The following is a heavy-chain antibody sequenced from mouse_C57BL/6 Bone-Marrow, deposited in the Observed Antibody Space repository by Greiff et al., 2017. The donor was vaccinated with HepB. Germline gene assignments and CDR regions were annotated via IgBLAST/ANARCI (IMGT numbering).Heavy chain of an antibody. D-gene: IGHD2-1*01. V-gene: IGHV1-61*01. Sequence: QVQLQQPGAELVRPGSSVKLSCKASGYTFTSYWMDWVKQRPGQGLEWIGNIYPSDSETHYNQKFKDKATLTVDKSSSTAYMQLSSLTSEDSAVYYCARSCGFYYGPFAYWGQGTLVTVSA. J-gene: IGHJ3*01. CDR3: ARSCGFYYGPFAY. CDR1: GYTFTSYW. CDR2: IYPSDSET.